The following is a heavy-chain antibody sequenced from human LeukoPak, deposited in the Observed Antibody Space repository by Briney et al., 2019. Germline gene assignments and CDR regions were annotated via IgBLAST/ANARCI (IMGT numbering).Heavy chain of an antibody. CDR1: GLTVSSNC. CDR3: AREIGALDY. J-gene: IGHJ4*02. Sequence: PGGSLRLSCAASGLTVSSNCMSWVRQAPGKGLEWVSSISGSGGTTYYTDSVRGRFTVSRDNSKTTLYLQMSSLKAEDTAFYYCAREIGALDYWGQGALVTVSS. D-gene: IGHD1-26*01. CDR2: ISGSGGTT. V-gene: IGHV3-23*01.